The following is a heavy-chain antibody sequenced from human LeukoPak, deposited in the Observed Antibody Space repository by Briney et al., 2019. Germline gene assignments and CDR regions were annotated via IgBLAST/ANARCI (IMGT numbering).Heavy chain of an antibody. D-gene: IGHD2/OR15-2a*01. Sequence: PETLSLTCTVSFGSINSYYWSWIRQPPGKGLEWIGYIYYSGSTNYNPSLKSRVTLSVDTSKNQFSLNLSSVTAADTAIYYCARGTRINYFDYWGQGTLVTVSS. J-gene: IGHJ4*02. CDR3: ARGTRINYFDY. CDR1: FGSINSYY. V-gene: IGHV4-59*08. CDR2: IYYSGST.